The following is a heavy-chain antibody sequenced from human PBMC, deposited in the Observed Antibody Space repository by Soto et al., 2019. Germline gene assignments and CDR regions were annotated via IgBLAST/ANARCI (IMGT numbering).Heavy chain of an antibody. CDR2: IYYSGST. D-gene: IGHD3-3*01. CDR1: GGSIGRSSYS. Sequence: SETLSLTCTVSGGSIGRSSYSWGWIRQPPGKGLEWSGSIYYSGSTNYNPSLKSRVTISVDTSKNQFSLKLSSVTAADTAVYYCARANSYDFWSGYYAVPDVYGMDVWGQGTTVTVSS. V-gene: IGHV4-39*07. J-gene: IGHJ6*02. CDR3: ARANSYDFWSGYYAVPDVYGMDV.